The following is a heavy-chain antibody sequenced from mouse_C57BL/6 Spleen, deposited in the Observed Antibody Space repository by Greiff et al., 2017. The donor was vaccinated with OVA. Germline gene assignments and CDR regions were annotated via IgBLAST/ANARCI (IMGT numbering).Heavy chain of an antibody. J-gene: IGHJ4*01. Sequence: QVQLQQSGPELVKPGASVKLSCKASGYTFTSYDINWVKQRPGQGLEWIGWIYPRDGSTKYNEKFKGKATLTVDTSSSTAYMELHSLTSEDSAVYFCARSEIYYGYEDYAMDYWGQGTSVTVSS. V-gene: IGHV1-85*01. D-gene: IGHD2-2*01. CDR3: ARSEIYYGYEDYAMDY. CDR1: GYTFTSYD. CDR2: IYPRDGST.